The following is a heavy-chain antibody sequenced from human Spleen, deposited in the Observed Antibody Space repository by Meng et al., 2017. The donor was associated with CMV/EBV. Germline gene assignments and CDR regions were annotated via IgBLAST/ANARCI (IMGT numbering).Heavy chain of an antibody. D-gene: IGHD6-13*01. CDR2: INHSGST. J-gene: IGHJ4*02. CDR1: GGSFSGYY. V-gene: IGHV4-34*01. CDR3: ARVPQLVPFDY. Sequence: QVQLQQWGAGLLKPSETLSLTCAVYGGSFSGYYWSWIRQPPGKGLEWIGEINHSGSTYYNPSLKSRVTISVDTSKNQFSLKLSSVTAADTAVYYCARVPQLVPFDYWGQGTLVTVSS.